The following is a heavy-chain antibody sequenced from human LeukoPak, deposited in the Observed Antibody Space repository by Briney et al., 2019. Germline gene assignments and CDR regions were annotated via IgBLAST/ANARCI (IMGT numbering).Heavy chain of an antibody. CDR1: GYTFTSYG. J-gene: IGHJ4*02. CDR2: ISAYNGNT. V-gene: IGHV1-18*01. CDR3: ARDSPHYDFRSGYTV. Sequence: ASVKVSCKASGYTFTSYGISWVRQAPGQGLEWMGWISAYNGNTNYAQKLQGRVTMTTDTSTSTAYMELRSLRSDDTAVYYCARDSPHYDFRSGYTVWGQGTLVTVSS. D-gene: IGHD3-3*01.